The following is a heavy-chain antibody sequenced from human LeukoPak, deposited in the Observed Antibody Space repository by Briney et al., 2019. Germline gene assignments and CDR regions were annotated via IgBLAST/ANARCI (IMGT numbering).Heavy chain of an antibody. Sequence: ASVKVSCKASGYTFTSYGISWVRQAPGQGLEWMGWISAYNGNTNYAQKLQGRVTMTTDTSTSTAYMELRSLRSDDTAVYYCARGAAAGTTFGWFDPWGQGTLVTVSS. V-gene: IGHV1-18*01. D-gene: IGHD6-13*01. CDR3: ARGAAAGTTFGWFDP. CDR1: GYTFTSYG. CDR2: ISAYNGNT. J-gene: IGHJ5*02.